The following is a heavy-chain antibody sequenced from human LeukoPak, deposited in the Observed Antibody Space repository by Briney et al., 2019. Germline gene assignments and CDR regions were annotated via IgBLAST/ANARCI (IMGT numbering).Heavy chain of an antibody. D-gene: IGHD3-10*02. CDR2: INHNGNVN. Sequence: GGSLRLSCAASGFTFSSYWMNWARQAPGKGLEWVASINHNGNVNYYVDSVRGRFTISRDDARNSLFLQMNGLRADDTAVYYCTRENYVPDSWGQGTLVTVSS. V-gene: IGHV3-7*03. CDR3: TRENYVPDS. CDR1: GFTFSSYW. J-gene: IGHJ4*02.